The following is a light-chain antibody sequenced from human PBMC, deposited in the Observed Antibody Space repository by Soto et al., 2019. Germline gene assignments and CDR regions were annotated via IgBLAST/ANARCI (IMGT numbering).Light chain of an antibody. CDR2: GAS. Sequence: EIVLTQSPXTLSLSPGERATLSCRASQSVYNNYLAWYQQKPGQTPRLXVNGASNRATGIPDRXXXGXSGXXXXXXXXXXXPEXFAXYYCXQYGXXPHSFGQGTRVEIK. CDR3: XQYGXXPHS. J-gene: IGKJ2*01. CDR1: QSVYNNY. V-gene: IGKV3-20*01.